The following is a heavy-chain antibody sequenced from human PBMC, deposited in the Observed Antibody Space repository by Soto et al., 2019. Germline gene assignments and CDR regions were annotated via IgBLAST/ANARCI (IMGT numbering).Heavy chain of an antibody. D-gene: IGHD4-17*01. CDR3: AREGDYGENY. Sequence: EVQLVESGGGLVQPGGSLRLSCAASGFTFSSYAMHWVRQAPGKGLEYVSAISSNGGSTYYANSVKGRFTISRDNSKNTLYLQMGSLRAEDMAVYYCAREGDYGENYWGQGTLVTVSS. J-gene: IGHJ4*02. V-gene: IGHV3-64*01. CDR2: ISSNGGST. CDR1: GFTFSSYA.